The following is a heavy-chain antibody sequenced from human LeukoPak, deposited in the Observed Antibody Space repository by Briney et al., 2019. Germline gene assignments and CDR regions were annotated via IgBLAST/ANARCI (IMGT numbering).Heavy chain of an antibody. Sequence: PGGSLRLSCAASGFTFNIYLMSWVRQAPGEGLVWVSRIYGDGVTTSYEDSVKGRFTISRDNANNMVYLEMTSLRVEDTAVYYCTRDSGADRRFFDLWGRGTLVTVSS. CDR3: TRDSGADRRFFDL. CDR1: GFTFNIYL. J-gene: IGHJ2*01. CDR2: IYGDGVTT. V-gene: IGHV3-74*01. D-gene: IGHD7-27*01.